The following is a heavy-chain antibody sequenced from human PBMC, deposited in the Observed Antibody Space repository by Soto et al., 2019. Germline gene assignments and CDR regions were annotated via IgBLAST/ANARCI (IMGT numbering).Heavy chain of an antibody. J-gene: IGHJ3*02. D-gene: IGHD3-9*01. Sequence: GGSLRLSCAAPGFTFSGHWIHWVRQAPGKGLEWVSRIDSDGSSTSYADSLKGRFTISRDNAKNTLYLQMNSLRVEDTAVYYCARETIRSFDIWGQGTMVTVSS. V-gene: IGHV3-74*01. CDR3: ARETIRSFDI. CDR1: GFTFSGHW. CDR2: IDSDGSST.